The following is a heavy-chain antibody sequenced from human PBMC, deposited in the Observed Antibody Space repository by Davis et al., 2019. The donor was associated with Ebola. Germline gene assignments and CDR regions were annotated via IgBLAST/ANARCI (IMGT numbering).Heavy chain of an antibody. J-gene: IGHJ6*02. V-gene: IGHV5-51*01. Sequence: GESLKISCKGSGYSFTNYWIGWVRQVPGRGLEWMGIIYPGESDTRYTPSFQGQVTISADKSISTAYLQWSSLKASDTAMYYCARLPSYYHGMDVWGQGTTVTVSS. CDR3: ARLPSYYHGMDV. CDR1: GYSFTNYW. CDR2: IYPGESDT.